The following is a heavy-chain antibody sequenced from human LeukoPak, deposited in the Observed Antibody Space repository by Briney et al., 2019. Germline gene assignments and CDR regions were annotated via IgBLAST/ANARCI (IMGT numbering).Heavy chain of an antibody. J-gene: IGHJ6*02. V-gene: IGHV3-30*18. D-gene: IGHD5-24*01. CDR2: ISYDGSNK. CDR3: AKERDGYNNYGMDV. CDR1: GFTLSSYG. Sequence: PGRSLRLSCAASGFTLSSYGMHWVRQAPGKGLEWVAVISYDGSNKYYADSVKGRFTISRDNSKNTLYLQMNSLRAEDTAVYYCAKERDGYNNYGMDVWGQGTTVTVSS.